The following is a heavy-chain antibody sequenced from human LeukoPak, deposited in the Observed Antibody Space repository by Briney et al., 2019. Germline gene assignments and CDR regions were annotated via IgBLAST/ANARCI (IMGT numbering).Heavy chain of an antibody. Sequence: PGRSLRLSCAASVFTFSTYGMHWVRQAPGKGLEWVAVMSYDGSNKNYGDSVKGRFTISRDNSKNTLYLQMNSLRPEDTAVYYCAKDPQGENWLDPWGQGTLVTVSS. CDR2: MSYDGSNK. V-gene: IGHV3-33*05. CDR1: VFTFSTYG. CDR3: AKDPQGENWLDP. J-gene: IGHJ5*02.